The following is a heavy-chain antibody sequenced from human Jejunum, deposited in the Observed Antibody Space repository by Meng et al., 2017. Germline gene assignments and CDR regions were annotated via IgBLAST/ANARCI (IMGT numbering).Heavy chain of an antibody. D-gene: IGHD5-18*01. CDR1: GFTLSDSY. CDR2: ISSSGTTI. CDR3: VKALGYTYGYYF. V-gene: IGHV3-11*01. J-gene: IGHJ4*02. Sequence: VVDSVGGLVNTGGSLRLACGASGFTLSDSYMSWSRQAPGNVLEWVSSISSSGTTIYYADSVKGRFTISRDNAKNSLYLQMTSLRAEDTAIYYCVKALGYTYGYYFWGQGTLVTVSS.